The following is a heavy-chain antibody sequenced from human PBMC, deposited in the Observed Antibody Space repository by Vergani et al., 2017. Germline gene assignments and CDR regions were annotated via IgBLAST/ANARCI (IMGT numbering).Heavy chain of an antibody. Sequence: QVQLQESGPGLVKPSQTLSLTCTVSGGSISSGGYYWSWIRQHPGKGLEWIGSIYYSGSTYYNPSLKSRVTISVDTSKNQFSLKLSSVTAADTAVYYCARDQKEWELLDNFAFDIWGQGTMVTVSS. CDR3: ARDQKEWELLDNFAFDI. CDR1: GGSISSGGYY. V-gene: IGHV4-39*02. J-gene: IGHJ3*02. D-gene: IGHD1-26*01. CDR2: IYYSGST.